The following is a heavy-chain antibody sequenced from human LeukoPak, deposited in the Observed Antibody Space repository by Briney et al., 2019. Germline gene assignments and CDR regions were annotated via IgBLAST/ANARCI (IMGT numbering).Heavy chain of an antibody. V-gene: IGHV3-9*01. CDR3: AKDINSGYSSGWYSG. J-gene: IGHJ4*02. CDR1: GFTFSSYA. D-gene: IGHD6-19*01. Sequence: GGSLRLSCAASGFTFSSYAMSWVRQAPGKGLEWVSGISWNSGSIGYADSVKGRFTISRDNAKNSLYLQMNSLRAEDTALYYCAKDINSGYSSGWYSGWGQGTLVTVSS. CDR2: ISWNSGSI.